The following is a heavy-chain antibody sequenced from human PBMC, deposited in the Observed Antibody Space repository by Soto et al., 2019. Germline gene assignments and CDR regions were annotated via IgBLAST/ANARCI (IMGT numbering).Heavy chain of an antibody. V-gene: IGHV4-31*03. D-gene: IGHD5-12*01. CDR1: GYSISSGCYY. CDR3: ARFEDGYNI. J-gene: IGHJ4*02. Sequence: PSDTLSRTCPVSGYSISSGCYYWSWIRQHPGKVLEWIGYIYYSGSTYYNPSLKSRVTISVDTSKNQSSLKLSSVTAADTAVYYCARFEDGYNIWGQETLVTVSS. CDR2: IYYSGST.